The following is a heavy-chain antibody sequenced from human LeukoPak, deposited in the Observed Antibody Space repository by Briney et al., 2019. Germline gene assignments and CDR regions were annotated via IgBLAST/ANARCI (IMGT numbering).Heavy chain of an antibody. Sequence: GGALRLSCATSGFTFSSDSMSWVRQAPGKGLEWVSGISASGGSTYYADSVKGRFTISRDNSKNTLYLQMNSLRAEDTAVYYCASAEGYEILTGLDYWGRGTLVTVSS. V-gene: IGHV3-23*01. CDR1: GFTFSSDS. CDR3: ASAEGYEILTGLDY. CDR2: ISASGGST. J-gene: IGHJ4*02. D-gene: IGHD3-9*01.